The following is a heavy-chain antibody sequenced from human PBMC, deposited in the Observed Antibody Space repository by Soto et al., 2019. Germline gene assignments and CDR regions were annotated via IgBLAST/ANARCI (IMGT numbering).Heavy chain of an antibody. J-gene: IGHJ4*02. D-gene: IGHD3-16*01. CDR2: IYYSGST. V-gene: IGHV4-59*01. CDR3: ARRYGGNFDY. CDR1: NDSISGYY. Sequence: PSETLSLTCTVTNDSISGYYWSWIRQPPGKGLEWIGYIYYSGSTNYNPSLKSRVTISVDTSKNQFSLKLSSVTAADTAVYYCARRYGGNFDYWGQGTLVTVSS.